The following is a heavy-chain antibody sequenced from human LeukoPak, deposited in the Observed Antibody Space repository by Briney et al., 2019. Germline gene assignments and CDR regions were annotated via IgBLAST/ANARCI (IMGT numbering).Heavy chain of an antibody. CDR2: VFYNVSP. Sequence: SETLSLTCTVSGGSITNYYWSWIRQPPGKGLEWIGNVFYNVSPNYNPSLKSRVTISVDTSKNQFSLKLSSVTAADTALYYCARVYSLTSPYYFYYYMDVWGKGTTVTVSS. J-gene: IGHJ6*03. D-gene: IGHD6-13*01. V-gene: IGHV4-59*01. CDR1: GGSITNYY. CDR3: ARVYSLTSPYYFYYYMDV.